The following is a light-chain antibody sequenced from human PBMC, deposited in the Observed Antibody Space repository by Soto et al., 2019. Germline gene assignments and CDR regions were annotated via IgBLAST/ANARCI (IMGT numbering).Light chain of an antibody. CDR2: AAS. V-gene: IGKV1-39*01. CDR3: QQSYSTPYT. J-gene: IGKJ2*01. CDR1: QSISSY. Sequence: DIQMTQSPSSLSASVGDRVTITCRASQSISSYLNWYQQKPGKAPKLLIYAASSLQSGVSSRFSGSGSGTDFTLTISSLQPEDFPTYYCQQSYSTPYTFGQGTKLEIK.